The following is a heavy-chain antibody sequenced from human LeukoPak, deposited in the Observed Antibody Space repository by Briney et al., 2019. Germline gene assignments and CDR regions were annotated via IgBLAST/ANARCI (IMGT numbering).Heavy chain of an antibody. CDR3: ATEYCTTSSCRFDS. V-gene: IGHV4-59*01. Sequence: PSETLSLTCTVSGGSISTYYWSWIRQPPGKGLEWIGYIYDNGSTNYNPSLKSRVTISLDTSKNQFSLKLTSVTAADTAVYYCATEYCTTSSCRFDSWGQGTLVTVSS. J-gene: IGHJ4*02. D-gene: IGHD2-2*01. CDR1: GGSISTYY. CDR2: IYDNGST.